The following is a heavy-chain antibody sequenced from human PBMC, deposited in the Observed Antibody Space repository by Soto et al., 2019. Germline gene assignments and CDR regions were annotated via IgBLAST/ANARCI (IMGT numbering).Heavy chain of an antibody. V-gene: IGHV4-39*01. CDR3: ARPPGNYDGWVAP. Sequence: QLQLQESGPGLVKPSETLSLTCTVSGGSISSRTYYWGWIRQPPGKGLEWIGSIYYSGSTYCNPALKSRVTMSVDTSKNQFSLELTSVTAADRAVYYCARPPGNYDGWVAPWGQGTLVTVSS. CDR1: GGSISSRTYY. J-gene: IGHJ5*02. D-gene: IGHD1-7*01. CDR2: IYYSGST.